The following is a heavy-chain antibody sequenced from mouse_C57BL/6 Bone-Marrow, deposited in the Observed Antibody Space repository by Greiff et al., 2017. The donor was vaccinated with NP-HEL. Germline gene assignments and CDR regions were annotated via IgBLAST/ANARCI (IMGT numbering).Heavy chain of an antibody. J-gene: IGHJ3*01. Sequence: VKLMESGAELVKPGASVKMSCKASGYTFTTYPIAWMKQTHGKSLEWIGNFHPYNDDTTYYEKFTGKATLTVEKSSSTVYLELSRLTSDDSAGYYCARTGDYQAWFAYWGQGTLVTVSA. CDR3: ARTGDYQAWFAY. CDR2: FHPYNDDT. CDR1: GYTFTTYP. D-gene: IGHD2-4*01. V-gene: IGHV1-47*01.